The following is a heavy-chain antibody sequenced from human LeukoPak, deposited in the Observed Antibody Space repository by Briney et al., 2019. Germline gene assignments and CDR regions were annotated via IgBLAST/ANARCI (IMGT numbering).Heavy chain of an antibody. Sequence: PSETLSLTCTVSGGSISSYYWSWIRQPPGKGLEWIGYIYYSGSTNYNPSLKSRVTISVDTSKNQFSLKLSSVTAADTGVYYCARHGGGYCSGGSCPPGGWFDPWGQGTLVTVSS. V-gene: IGHV4-59*08. J-gene: IGHJ5*02. D-gene: IGHD2-15*01. CDR2: IYYSGST. CDR1: GGSISSYY. CDR3: ARHGGGYCSGGSCPPGGWFDP.